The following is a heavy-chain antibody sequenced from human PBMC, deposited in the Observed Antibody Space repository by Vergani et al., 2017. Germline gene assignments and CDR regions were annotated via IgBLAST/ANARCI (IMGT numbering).Heavy chain of an antibody. CDR3: TTHPYNSDRGYYFDY. J-gene: IGHJ4*02. CDR2: IISKTDGGTT. D-gene: IGHD6-19*01. V-gene: IGHV3-15*01. CDR1: GFTFSNVW. Sequence: EVHLVESGGGLVKPGGSLTLSCAASGFTFSNVWMTWVRQAPGKGLEWVGRIISKTDGGTTDYAAPVKGRFTISRDDAENSLYLQMKSLKIEDTAVYYCTTHPYNSDRGYYFDYWGQGTLVTVSS.